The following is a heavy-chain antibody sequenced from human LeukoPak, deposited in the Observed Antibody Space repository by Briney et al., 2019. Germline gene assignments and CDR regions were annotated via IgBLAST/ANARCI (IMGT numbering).Heavy chain of an antibody. CDR2: IYSGGNR. D-gene: IGHD3-10*01. CDR3: ARVPGVWGSGSYLSSYYYYYMDV. J-gene: IGHJ6*03. V-gene: IGHV3-53*01. CDR1: GFTVSSNH. Sequence: GGSLRLSCAASGFTVSSNHVNWVRQAPGKGLEWVSVIYSGGNRYYADSVKGRFIISRDNSKNTLYLQMNSLRAEDTAVYYCARVPGVWGSGSYLSSYYYYYMDVWGKGTTVTVSS.